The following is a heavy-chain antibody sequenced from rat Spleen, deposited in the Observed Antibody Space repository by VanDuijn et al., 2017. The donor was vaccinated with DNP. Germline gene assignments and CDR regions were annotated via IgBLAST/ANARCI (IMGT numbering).Heavy chain of an antibody. CDR1: GFSLTNYN. CDR2: IWKNGAT. Sequence: QVQLKESGPGLVQPSQTLSLPCTVSGFSLTNYNVHWVRQPPGKGLEWMGVIWKNGATRYNSALKSRLSFSKATSKSQVFLKLNSLQIEDTATYYCARDLIIRDTTSAMDAWGQGTSVTVSS. J-gene: IGHJ4*01. CDR3: ARDLIIRDTTSAMDA. V-gene: IGHV2-41*01. D-gene: IGHD4-3*01.